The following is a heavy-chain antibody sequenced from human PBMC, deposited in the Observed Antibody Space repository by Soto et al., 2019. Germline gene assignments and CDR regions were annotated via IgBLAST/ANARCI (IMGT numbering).Heavy chain of an antibody. CDR1: GFTFTRHS. V-gene: IGHV3-21*06. D-gene: IGHD2-21*02. J-gene: IGHJ3*02. Sequence: EVQLVESGGGLVKPGGSLRLSCAASGFTFTRHSMNWVRQAPGKGLEWVSCISGTGTFIYYSDSVKGRFTTSRDDAKTSLYLQMNSLTAEDTAVYYCARGSGTDTGDALDIWGPGTMVTVS. CDR3: ARGSGTDTGDALDI. CDR2: ISGTGTFI.